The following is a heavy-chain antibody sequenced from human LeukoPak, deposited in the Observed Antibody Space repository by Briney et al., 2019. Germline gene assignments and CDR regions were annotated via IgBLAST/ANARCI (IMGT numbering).Heavy chain of an antibody. D-gene: IGHD6-25*01. CDR1: GGSFSGYY. CDR2: INHSGST. CDR3: AREHRLKIDY. Sequence: PSETLSLTCAVYGGSFSGYYWSWIRQPPGKGLEWIGEINHSGSTNYNPSLKSRVTISVDTSKNQFSLKLSSVTAADTAVYYRAREHRLKIDYWGQGTLVTVSS. J-gene: IGHJ4*02. V-gene: IGHV4-34*01.